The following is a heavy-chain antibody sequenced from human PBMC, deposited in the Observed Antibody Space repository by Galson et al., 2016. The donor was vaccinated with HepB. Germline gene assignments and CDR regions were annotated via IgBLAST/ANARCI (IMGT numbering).Heavy chain of an antibody. D-gene: IGHD6-19*01. CDR3: ARRGLEDY. V-gene: IGHV1-69*13. Sequence: SVKVSCKASGDTFSNYAISWVRQAPGQGLEWMGAIIPIFGTVEYAQKFQGRVTITADESTSTAYMELSSLTSEDTAVYYCARRGLEDYWGQGTLVTVSS. J-gene: IGHJ4*02. CDR1: GDTFSNYA. CDR2: IIPIFGTV.